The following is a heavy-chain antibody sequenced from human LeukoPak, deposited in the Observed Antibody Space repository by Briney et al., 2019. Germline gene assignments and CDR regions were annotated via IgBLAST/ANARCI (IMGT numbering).Heavy chain of an antibody. D-gene: IGHD4-17*01. CDR3: ARYDYGDYVCDY. CDR2: IYHSGST. J-gene: IGHJ4*02. Sequence: SETLSLTCTVSGYSISSGYYWGWIRQPPGKGLEWIGSIYHSGSTYYNPSLKSRVTISVDTSKNQFSLKLSSVTAADTAVYYCARYDYGDYVCDYWGQGTLVTVSS. CDR1: GYSISSGYY. V-gene: IGHV4-38-2*02.